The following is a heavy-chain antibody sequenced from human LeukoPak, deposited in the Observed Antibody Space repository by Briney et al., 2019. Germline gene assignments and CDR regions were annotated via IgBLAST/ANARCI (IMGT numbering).Heavy chain of an antibody. CDR1: GFTFSSYA. D-gene: IGHD2-2*01. Sequence: GGSLRLSCAASGFTFSSYAMHWVRQAPGKGLEWVAVISYDGSNKYYADSVKGRFTISRDNTKNTLYLQMNSLRAEDTALYYCARGGAWQYQLLSDWFDPWGQGTLVTVSS. J-gene: IGHJ5*02. CDR3: ARGGAWQYQLLSDWFDP. CDR2: ISYDGSNK. V-gene: IGHV3-30*01.